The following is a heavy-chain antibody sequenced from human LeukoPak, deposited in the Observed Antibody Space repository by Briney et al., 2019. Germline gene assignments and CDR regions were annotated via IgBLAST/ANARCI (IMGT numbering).Heavy chain of an antibody. D-gene: IGHD2-2*01. J-gene: IGHJ4*02. Sequence: GGSLRLSCAASGFTFSSYAMSWVRQAPGKGLEWVSVISGSGGSTYYADSVKGRFTISRDNSKNTLYLQMNSLRAEDTAVYYCAKEGGLGPRGVPAAIGFDYWGQGTLVTVSS. CDR3: AKEGGLGPRGVPAAIGFDY. CDR1: GFTFSSYA. V-gene: IGHV3-23*01. CDR2: ISGSGGST.